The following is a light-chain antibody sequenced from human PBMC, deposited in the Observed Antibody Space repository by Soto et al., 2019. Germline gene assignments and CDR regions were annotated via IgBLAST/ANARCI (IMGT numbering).Light chain of an antibody. V-gene: IGKV3-11*01. J-gene: IGKJ1*01. Sequence: VLTQSPGTLSLSPGERATLSCRASQSVSSYLAWYQQKPGRAPRLLIYDASNRATGIPARFSGSGSGTDFTLTISSLEPEDFAVYYCQQRSNWPPWTFGQGTKVDIK. CDR1: QSVSSY. CDR2: DAS. CDR3: QQRSNWPPWT.